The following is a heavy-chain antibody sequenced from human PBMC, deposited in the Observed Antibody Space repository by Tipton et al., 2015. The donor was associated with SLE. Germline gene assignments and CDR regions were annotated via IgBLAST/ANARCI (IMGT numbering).Heavy chain of an antibody. Sequence: TLSLTCTVSGGSISSYYWSWIRQPAGKGLEWIGRIYTSGSTNYNPSLKSRVTMSVDTSKNQFSLKLSSVTAADTAVYYCARDRSYYGSGSYSYYFDYWGQGTLVTVSS. CDR3: ARDRSYYGSGSYSYYFDY. D-gene: IGHD3-10*01. V-gene: IGHV4-4*07. CDR1: GGSISSYY. CDR2: IYTSGST. J-gene: IGHJ4*02.